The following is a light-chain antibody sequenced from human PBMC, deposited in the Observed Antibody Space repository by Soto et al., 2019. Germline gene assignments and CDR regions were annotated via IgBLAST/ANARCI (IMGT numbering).Light chain of an antibody. CDR1: QSISSY. J-gene: IGKJ2*01. V-gene: IGKV1-39*01. CDR3: EQSYSTPQT. Sequence: DIQMTQSPSSLSASVGDRVTITCRASQSISSYLNWYQQKPGKAPKLLIYAASSLQSGVPSRFSGSGSGIDSTLTISSLQPEDFATYYCEQSYSTPQTFGQGTKLEIK. CDR2: AAS.